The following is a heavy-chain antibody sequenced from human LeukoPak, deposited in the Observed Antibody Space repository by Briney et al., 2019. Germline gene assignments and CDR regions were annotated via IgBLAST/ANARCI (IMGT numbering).Heavy chain of an antibody. CDR3: ARLVGDRTIYDY. CDR2: INRDGGEK. V-gene: IGHV3-7*01. CDR1: TFAFNTYW. J-gene: IGHJ4*02. Sequence: GGSLRLSCAASTFAFNTYWMSWVRQAPEKGLEWVATINRDGGEKYYVDPVKGRFTISRDNAKNSLYLQMNSLRVEDTAVYYCARLVGDRTIYDYWGQGTLVTVSS. D-gene: IGHD1/OR15-1a*01.